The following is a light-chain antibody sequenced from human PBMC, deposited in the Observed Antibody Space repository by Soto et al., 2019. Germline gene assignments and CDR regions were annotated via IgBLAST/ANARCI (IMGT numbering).Light chain of an antibody. V-gene: IGKV3-15*01. Sequence: EIVMTQSPATLSVSPGERAALSCRASQSVSSNLAWYQQKPDQAPRLLIYGASTRATGIPARFSGSGSRTEVTLTISTLQSEDFAVYYCEQYNNWPPYTFGQGTKLEIK. CDR2: GAS. CDR1: QSVSSN. CDR3: EQYNNWPPYT. J-gene: IGKJ2*01.